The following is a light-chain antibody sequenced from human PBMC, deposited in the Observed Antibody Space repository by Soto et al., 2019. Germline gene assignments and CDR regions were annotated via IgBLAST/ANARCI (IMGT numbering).Light chain of an antibody. V-gene: IGLV4-60*02. Sequence: QPVLTQSSSASASLGSSVKLTCTLSSGHSSYIIAWHQQQPGKAPRYLMKLEGSGSYNKGSGVPDRFSGSSSGADRYLTISNLQFEDEADYYCETWDSNTHVFGGGTKLIVL. J-gene: IGLJ3*02. CDR3: ETWDSNTHV. CDR2: LEGSGSY. CDR1: SGHSSYI.